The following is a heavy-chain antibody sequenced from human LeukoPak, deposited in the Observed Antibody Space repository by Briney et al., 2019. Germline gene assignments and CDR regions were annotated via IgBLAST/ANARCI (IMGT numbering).Heavy chain of an antibody. CDR3: ARDDVRMGFDH. Sequence: PGRSLRLSCAASGFTFSNFAMHWVRQTPRKGLAWVALISDDGSNKYYADSVKGRFTVSRDNSKNTLFLQMNSLRTEDTAVFYCARDDVRMGFDHWGQGTLVTVSS. CDR2: ISDDGSNK. D-gene: IGHD2-8*01. V-gene: IGHV3-30*14. J-gene: IGHJ4*02. CDR1: GFTFSNFA.